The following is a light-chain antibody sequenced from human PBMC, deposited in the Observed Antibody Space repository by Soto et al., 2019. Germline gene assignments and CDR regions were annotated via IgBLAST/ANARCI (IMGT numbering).Light chain of an antibody. CDR2: GNN. Sequence: QSVLTQPPSVSGAPGQRVTISCTGSSSNIGALYNVHWYQQLPGTSPRLLIYGNNNRPSGVPDRFSGSKSGTSASLAITGLRAEDEAYFYCQSYDNSLSGYVFGTGTKVTV. J-gene: IGLJ1*01. V-gene: IGLV1-40*01. CDR1: SSNIGALYN. CDR3: QSYDNSLSGYV.